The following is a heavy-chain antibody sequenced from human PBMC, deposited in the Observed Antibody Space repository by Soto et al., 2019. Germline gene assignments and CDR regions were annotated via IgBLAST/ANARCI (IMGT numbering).Heavy chain of an antibody. V-gene: IGHV3-30*18. J-gene: IGHJ4*02. CDR3: AKSWSNYGDYFNS. Sequence: GGSLRLSCAASGFTFSNYGMHWVRQAPGKGLEWVAVISYDGSNKYYADSVKGRFTISRDNSKNTLYLQMNSLRVEDTAIYYCAKSWSNYGDYFNSWGQGNLVTVSS. CDR1: GFTFSNYG. D-gene: IGHD1-7*01. CDR2: ISYDGSNK.